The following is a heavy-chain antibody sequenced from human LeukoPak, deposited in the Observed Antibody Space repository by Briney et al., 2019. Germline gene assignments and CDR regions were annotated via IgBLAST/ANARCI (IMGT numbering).Heavy chain of an antibody. J-gene: IGHJ4*02. V-gene: IGHV4-39*07. CDR3: ATSDFWSGYYFTLDY. CDR2: IYYSGST. Sequence: SETLSLTCTVSGVSINSSSYYWGWIRQPPGKGLEWIGSIYYSGSTYYNPSLKSRVTISVDTSKNQFSLKLSSVTAADTAVYYCATSDFWSGYYFTLDYWGQGTLVTVSS. CDR1: GVSINSSSYY. D-gene: IGHD3-3*01.